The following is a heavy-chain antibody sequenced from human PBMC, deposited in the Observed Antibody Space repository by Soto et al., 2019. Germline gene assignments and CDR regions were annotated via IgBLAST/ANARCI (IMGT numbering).Heavy chain of an antibody. CDR3: AKVGSSAWLLYS. Sequence: EVQLLESGGGLVQPGGSLRLSCAASGFTFNFYAMNWVRQAPGKGLEWVSAISINGGSTYYADSVKGRFTISRDNSKNTLYLQMNSLRAEDTAVYYCAKVGSSAWLLYSWGQGTLVTVSS. CDR2: ISINGGST. D-gene: IGHD6-19*01. J-gene: IGHJ4*02. V-gene: IGHV3-23*01. CDR1: GFTFNFYA.